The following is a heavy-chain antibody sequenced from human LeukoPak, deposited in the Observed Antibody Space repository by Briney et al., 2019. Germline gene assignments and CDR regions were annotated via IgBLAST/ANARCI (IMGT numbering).Heavy chain of an antibody. CDR3: ARDPTYYDILTGLDY. CDR2: INPNSGGT. J-gene: IGHJ4*02. Sequence: ASVKVSCKASGYTFIDYYMHWVRQAPGQGLEWMGWINPNSGGTNYEQRFQGRVTMTRDTSISTAYMELSRLRSDDTAVYYCARDPTYYDILTGLDYWGQGTLVTVSS. D-gene: IGHD3-9*01. CDR1: GYTFIDYY. V-gene: IGHV1-2*02.